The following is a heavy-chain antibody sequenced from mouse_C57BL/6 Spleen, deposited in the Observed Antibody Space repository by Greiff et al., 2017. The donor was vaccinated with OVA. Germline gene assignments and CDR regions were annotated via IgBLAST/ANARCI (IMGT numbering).Heavy chain of an antibody. D-gene: IGHD1-1*01. CDR1: GFTFSDYG. J-gene: IGHJ1*03. CDR3: ARGPPYYYGSSHWYFDV. V-gene: IGHV5-17*01. Sequence: EVKLVESGGGLVKPGGSLKLSCAASGFTFSDYGMHWVRQAPEKGLEWVAYISSGSSTIYYADTVKGRFTISRANARNTLFLQMTSLRSEDTAMYYWARGPPYYYGSSHWYFDVWGTGTTVTVSS. CDR2: ISSGSSTI.